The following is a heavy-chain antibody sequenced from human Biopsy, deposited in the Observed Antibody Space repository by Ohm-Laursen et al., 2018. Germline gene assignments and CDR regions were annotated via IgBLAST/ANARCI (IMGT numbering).Heavy chain of an antibody. CDR2: IFNSANT. D-gene: IGHD2-21*02. CDR1: GGSISSGGSY. V-gene: IGHV4-31*01. CDR3: ARDDAVTVIRGLYY. Sequence: SQTLSLTCAVSGGSISSGGSYWSWIRQRPGKGLEWIGYIFNSANTYYNPSLKNLITISGDTPKNQFSLKLNSVTAADTAVYYCARDDAVTVIRGLYYWGQGALVTVSS. J-gene: IGHJ4*02.